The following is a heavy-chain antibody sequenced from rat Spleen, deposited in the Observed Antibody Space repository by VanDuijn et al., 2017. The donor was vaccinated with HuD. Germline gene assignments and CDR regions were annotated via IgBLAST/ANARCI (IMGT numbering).Heavy chain of an antibody. V-gene: IGHV2S63*01. J-gene: IGHJ3*01. Sequence: VQLKESGPGLVQPSQTLSLTCTVSGFSLTDYSVYWVRQPPGKGLEWMGLMWSGGSTAYNSALKSRLSISRDTSKRQVFLKMNSLQTEDTAIYYCISGRDWFAYWGQGTLVTVSS. D-gene: IGHD1-4*01. CDR3: ISGRDWFAY. CDR1: GFSLTDYS. CDR2: MWSGGST.